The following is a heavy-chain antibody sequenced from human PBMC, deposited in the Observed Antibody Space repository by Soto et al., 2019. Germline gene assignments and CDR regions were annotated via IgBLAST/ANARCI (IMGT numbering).Heavy chain of an antibody. V-gene: IGHV1-46*01. CDR2: INPSGGST. CDR1: GYTFTSYY. Sequence: ASVKVSCKAPGYTFTSYYMHWVRQAPGQGLEWMGIINPSGGSTSYAQKFQGRVTMTRDTSTSTVYMELSSLRSEDTAVYYCAVPGSGYYYSYYYGMDVWGQGTTVTVS. CDR3: AVPGSGYYYSYYYGMDV. J-gene: IGHJ6*02. D-gene: IGHD3-22*01.